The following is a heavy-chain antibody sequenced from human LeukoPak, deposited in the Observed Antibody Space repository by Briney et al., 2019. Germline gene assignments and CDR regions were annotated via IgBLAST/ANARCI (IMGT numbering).Heavy chain of an antibody. CDR3: AGPSNGYYPFLDY. V-gene: IGHV1-2*06. J-gene: IGHJ4*02. CDR1: GYTFTNYY. CDR2: INPNSGGT. Sequence: ASXKVSCKASGYTFTNYYIHWVRQAPGQGVEWMGRINPNSGGTNYAQRFQGRVTMTRDTSISTAYMELSRLRSDDTAIYYCAGPSNGYYPFLDYWGQGTLVTVSS. D-gene: IGHD3-22*01.